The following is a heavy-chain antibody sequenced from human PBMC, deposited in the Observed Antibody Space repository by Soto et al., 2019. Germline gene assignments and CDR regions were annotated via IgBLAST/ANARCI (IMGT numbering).Heavy chain of an antibody. Sequence: QVQLVDSGGGLVKPGGSLRLSCAASGFKFSDYDMTWFRQAPGKGLEWISYISTTGTCTKYADYVKVRFTVWRDNTKNSPFLQIHTLPVAYTPVYYRSRTLHVYMSDTNYNKPRDSWGRGTLVALS. CDR3: SRTLHVYMSDTNYNKPRDS. CDR2: ISTTGTCT. J-gene: IGHJ4*02. V-gene: IGHV3-11*05. D-gene: IGHD3-10*01. CDR1: GFKFSDYD.